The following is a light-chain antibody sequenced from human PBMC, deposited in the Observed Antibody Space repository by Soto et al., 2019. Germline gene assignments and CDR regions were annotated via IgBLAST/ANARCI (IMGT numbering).Light chain of an antibody. CDR1: SSDIGGYNY. CDR3: CSYAGGYTWV. Sequence: QSALTQPRSVSGSPGQSVTISCTGTSSDIGGYNYVSWYQLHPGKAPKLMIYDGNKRPSGVPDRFSGSKSGNTASLTISGLQAEDEADYHCCSYAGGYTWVFGGGTKVTVL. CDR2: DGN. V-gene: IGLV2-11*01. J-gene: IGLJ3*02.